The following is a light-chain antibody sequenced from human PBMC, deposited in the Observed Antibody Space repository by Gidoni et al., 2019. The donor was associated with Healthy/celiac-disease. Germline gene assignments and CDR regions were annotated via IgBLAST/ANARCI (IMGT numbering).Light chain of an antibody. CDR2: EAS. CDR3: QQRSTWPQT. J-gene: IGKJ1*01. V-gene: IGKV3-11*01. CDR1: QSVSSY. Sequence: EIVLTQSPATLSLSPGERATLSCRASQSVSSYLAWYQQKPGQAPRLLIYEASNRATGIPARFSGSGSGTDFTLTISSLEPEDFAVYYCQQRSTWPQTFGQGTKVEIK.